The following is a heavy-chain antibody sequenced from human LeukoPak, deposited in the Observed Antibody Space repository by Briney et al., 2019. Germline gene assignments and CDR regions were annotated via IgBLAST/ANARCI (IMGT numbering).Heavy chain of an antibody. D-gene: IGHD3-9*01. J-gene: IGHJ4*02. CDR1: GITFSSYW. CDR2: INSDGSST. CDR3: AREDYDILTGTFDY. Sequence: PGGSLRLSCAASGITFSSYWMHWVRQAPGKGLVWVSRINSDGSSTSYADSVKGRFTISRDNDSLRAEDTAVYYCAREDYDILTGTFDYWGQGTLVTVSS. V-gene: IGHV3-74*01.